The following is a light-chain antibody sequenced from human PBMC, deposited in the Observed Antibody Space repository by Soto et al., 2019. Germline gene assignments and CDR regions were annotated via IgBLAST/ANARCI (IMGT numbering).Light chain of an antibody. J-gene: IGLJ2*01. CDR2: NNN. CDR1: SSNIGAGYD. V-gene: IGLV1-40*01. CDR3: QSYDTRLSGSIV. Sequence: QSVLTQPPSGSGAPGQRVTISCTGSSSNIGAGYDAQWYQQFPGTAPKLLIYNNNNRPSGVPDRFSVSKSGTSASLTIPGLQAEDEADYYCQSYDTRLSGSIVFGGGTKLTVL.